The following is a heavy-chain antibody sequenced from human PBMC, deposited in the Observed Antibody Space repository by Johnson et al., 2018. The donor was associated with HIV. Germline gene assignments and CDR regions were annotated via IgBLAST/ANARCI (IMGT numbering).Heavy chain of an antibody. D-gene: IGHD1-7*01. CDR3: AREGNWNYVLAFDI. V-gene: IGHV3-30-3*01. CDR1: GFTFSSYA. CDR2: ISYDGSNK. J-gene: IGHJ3*02. Sequence: VQLVESGGGVVQPGRSLRLSCAASGFTFSSYAMHWVRQAPGKGLEWVAVISYDGSNKYYADSVKGRFTISRDNSKNTLYLQMNSLRAEDTAVYYCAREGNWNYVLAFDIWGQGTMVTVSS.